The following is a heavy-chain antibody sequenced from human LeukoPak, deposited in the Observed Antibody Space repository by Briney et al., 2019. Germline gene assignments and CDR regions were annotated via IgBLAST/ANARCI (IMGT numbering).Heavy chain of an antibody. CDR2: INHNGES. J-gene: IGHJ5*01. Sequence: SETLSLTCAVYGGSFSGYNWKWVRQPGGKGVEWVGEINHNGESNYKPTLKSRLVISLATSKTQFSLKLRSVTDADTAVYYCARGSPKPDSSGQGTPVTVSS. CDR1: GGSFSGYN. CDR3: ARGSPKPDS. V-gene: IGHV4-34*01.